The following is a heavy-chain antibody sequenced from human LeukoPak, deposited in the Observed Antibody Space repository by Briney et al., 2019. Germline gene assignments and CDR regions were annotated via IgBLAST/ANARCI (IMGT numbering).Heavy chain of an antibody. CDR3: ARLPGYSYGQTFDY. J-gene: IGHJ4*02. CDR1: GGSLSGYY. Sequence: PSETLSLTCAVYGGSLSGYYWSWIRQPPGKGLEWIGEINHSGSTNYNPSLKSRVTISVDTSKNQFSLKLSSVTAADTAVYYCARLPGYSYGQTFDYWGQGTLVTVSS. V-gene: IGHV4-34*01. CDR2: INHSGST. D-gene: IGHD5-18*01.